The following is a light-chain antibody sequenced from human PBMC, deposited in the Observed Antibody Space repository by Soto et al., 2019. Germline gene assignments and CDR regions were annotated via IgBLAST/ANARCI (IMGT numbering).Light chain of an antibody. V-gene: IGKV3-11*01. CDR1: QSVVMY. Sequence: ETVLTQSPATLSLSPGERATLSCRASQSVVMYLAWYQQKPGQAPRLLIYDASNRATGIPARFSGSGSGTDFTLTISSLEPEDFALYYCQQRKYWPPLTFGQGTRLEIK. CDR3: QQRKYWPPLT. J-gene: IGKJ5*01. CDR2: DAS.